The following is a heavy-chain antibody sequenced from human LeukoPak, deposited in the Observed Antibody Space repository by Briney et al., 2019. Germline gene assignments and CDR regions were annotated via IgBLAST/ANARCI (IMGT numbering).Heavy chain of an antibody. D-gene: IGHD6-13*01. J-gene: IGHJ6*02. CDR1: GGSISRYY. CDR2: IYYSGST. CDR3: ARDATAGTNYYYYGMDV. V-gene: IGHV4-59*12. Sequence: PSETLSLTCTVSGGSISRYYWSWIRQFPGKGLEWIGYIYYSGSTNYNPSLKSRVTISVDTSKNQFSLQLNSVTAADTAVYYCARDATAGTNYYYYGMDVWGQGTTLTVSS.